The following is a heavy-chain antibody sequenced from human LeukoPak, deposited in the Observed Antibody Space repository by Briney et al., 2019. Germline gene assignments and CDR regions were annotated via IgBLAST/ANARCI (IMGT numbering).Heavy chain of an antibody. CDR3: ARGTKPYCSTVDQ. J-gene: IGHJ4*02. CDR2: IYHSGST. V-gene: IGHV4-38-2*01. D-gene: IGHD2-2*01. Sequence: SETLSLTWALSGYSIISGYYWGSIRQPPGKGLEWIGSIYHSGSTYYNPSLKSRVTISVDTSKNQFSLKLSSVTAADTAVYYCARGTKPYCSTVDQWGQGTLVTVSS. CDR1: GYSIISGYY.